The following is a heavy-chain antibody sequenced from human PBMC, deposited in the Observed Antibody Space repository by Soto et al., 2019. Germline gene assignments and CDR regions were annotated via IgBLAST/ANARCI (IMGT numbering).Heavy chain of an antibody. CDR1: GFTFSSYA. V-gene: IGHV3-23*01. CDR2: ISGSGGST. J-gene: IGHJ3*02. CDR3: AKMRAGDGGGDAFDI. Sequence: GGSLRLSCAASGFTFSSYAMSWVRQAPGKGLEWVSAISGSGGSTYYADSVKGRFTISRDNSKNTLYLQMNSLRAEDRAVYYWAKMRAGDGGGDAFDIWGQGTMVTVSS. D-gene: IGHD7-27*01.